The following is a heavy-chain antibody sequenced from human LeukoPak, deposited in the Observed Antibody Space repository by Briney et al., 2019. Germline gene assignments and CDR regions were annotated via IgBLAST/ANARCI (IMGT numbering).Heavy chain of an antibody. D-gene: IGHD1-26*01. Sequence: QPGGSLRLSCAASGFTVSSNYMSWVRQAPGKGLEWVSVIYSGGSTYYADSVKGRFTISRDNSKNTLYLQMNSLRAEDTAVYYCARDSVGATRFDPWGQGTLVTVSS. V-gene: IGHV3-53*01. CDR1: GFTVSSNY. CDR3: ARDSVGATRFDP. J-gene: IGHJ5*02. CDR2: IYSGGST.